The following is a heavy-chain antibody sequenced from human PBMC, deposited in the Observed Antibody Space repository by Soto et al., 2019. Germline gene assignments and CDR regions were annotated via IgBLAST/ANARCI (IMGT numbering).Heavy chain of an antibody. CDR1: GFIFSDYW. J-gene: IGHJ4*02. D-gene: IGHD3-10*01. CDR2: INNDGSDT. CDR3: ARASLWFGEFYY. Sequence: GGSLRLSCAASGFIFSDYWMHWVRQAPGKGLVWVSRINNDGSDTNYADSVKGRFTISRDNAKNTLYLQMNSLRAEDTAVYYCARASLWFGEFYYWGQGTLVTVSS. V-gene: IGHV3-74*01.